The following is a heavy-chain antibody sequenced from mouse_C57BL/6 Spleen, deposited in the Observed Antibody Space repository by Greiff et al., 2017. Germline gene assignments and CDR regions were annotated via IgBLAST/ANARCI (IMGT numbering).Heavy chain of an antibody. D-gene: IGHD2-4*01. CDR2: INPYNGGT. J-gene: IGHJ2*01. Sequence: EVQLQQSGPVLVKPGASVKMSCKASGYTFTDYYMNWVKQSHGKSLEWIGVINPYNGGTSYNQKFKGKATLTVDKSSSTAYMELNSLTSEDSAVYYCAEGEMDYGDYWGQGTTLTVSS. CDR1: GYTFTDYY. V-gene: IGHV1-19*01. CDR3: AEGEMDYGDY.